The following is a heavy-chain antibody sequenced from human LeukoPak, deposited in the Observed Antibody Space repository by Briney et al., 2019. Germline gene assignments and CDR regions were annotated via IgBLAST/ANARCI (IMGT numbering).Heavy chain of an antibody. J-gene: IGHJ4*02. V-gene: IGHV3-30*18. D-gene: IGHD3-22*01. CDR3: AKAIFLVDYYDSSGQGPFDY. Sequence: PGGSLRLSCAASGFTFSSYGTHWVRQAPGKGLEWVAVISYDGSNKYYADSVKGRFTISRDNSKNTLYLQMNSLRAEDTAVYYCAKAIFLVDYYDSSGQGPFDYWGQGTLVTVSS. CDR1: GFTFSSYG. CDR2: ISYDGSNK.